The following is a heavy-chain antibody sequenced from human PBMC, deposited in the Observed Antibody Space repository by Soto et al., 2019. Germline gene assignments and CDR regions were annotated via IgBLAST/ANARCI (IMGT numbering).Heavy chain of an antibody. CDR1: GYGFTTYG. J-gene: IGHJ4*02. D-gene: IGHD1-1*01. Sequence: QVHLVQSGAEVKKPGASVKVSCKGSGYGFTTYGITWVRQAPGQGLEWMAWISAHNGNTNYAQKLQGRVTVTRDTSTSPAYRELRSLRSDDTAVYYCARGRYGDYWGQGALVTVSS. CDR3: ARGRYGDY. CDR2: ISAHNGNT. V-gene: IGHV1-18*01.